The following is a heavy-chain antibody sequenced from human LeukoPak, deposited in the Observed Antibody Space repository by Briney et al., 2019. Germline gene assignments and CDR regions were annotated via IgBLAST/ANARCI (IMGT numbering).Heavy chain of an antibody. CDR2: IYYSGST. CDR3: ARGPSVVPAAIGWFDP. J-gene: IGHJ5*02. D-gene: IGHD2-2*01. V-gene: IGHV4-59*12. CDR1: GGSISSYY. Sequence: PSETLSLTCTVSGGSISSYYWSWIRQPPGKGLEWIGYIYYSGSTNYNPSLKSRVTISVDTSKNQFSLKLSSVTAADTAVYYCARGPSVVPAAIGWFDPWGQGTLVTVSS.